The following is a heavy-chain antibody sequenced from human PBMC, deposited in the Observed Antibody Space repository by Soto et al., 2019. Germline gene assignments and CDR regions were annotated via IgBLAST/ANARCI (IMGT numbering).Heavy chain of an antibody. Sequence: ASETLSLTCAVSSGSISSSNWWSWVRQPPGKGLEGIGEIYHSGSTNYNPSLKSRVTISVDKSKNQFSLKLSSVTAADTAVYYCARLGEEITMVRGVIIRSNTPLDYWGQGTLVTVSS. D-gene: IGHD3-10*01. CDR3: ARLGEEITMVRGVIIRSNTPLDY. J-gene: IGHJ4*02. CDR1: SGSISSSNW. V-gene: IGHV4-4*02. CDR2: IYHSGST.